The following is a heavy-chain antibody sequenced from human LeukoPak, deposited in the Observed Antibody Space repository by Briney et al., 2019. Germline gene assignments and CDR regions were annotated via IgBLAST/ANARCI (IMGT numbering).Heavy chain of an antibody. D-gene: IGHD2-15*01. CDR1: GFTFSSYA. J-gene: IGHJ4*02. V-gene: IGHV3-23*01. Sequence: TGGSLRLSCAASGFTFSSYAMSWVRQVPGEGLEWVSGISGSGGSTYYAGSVKGRFTISRDNSKNTLYLQMNSLRAEDTAVYYCANLLGYCSGGSCYSSVYWGQGTLVTVSS. CDR3: ANLLGYCSGGSCYSSVY. CDR2: ISGSGGST.